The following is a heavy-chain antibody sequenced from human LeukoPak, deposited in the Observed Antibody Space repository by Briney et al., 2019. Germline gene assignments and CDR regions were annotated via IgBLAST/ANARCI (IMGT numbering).Heavy chain of an antibody. Sequence: SETLSLTCTVSGGSISSGGYYWSWIRQHPGKGLEWIGYIYYSGSTYYNPSLKSRVTISVDTSKNQFSLKLSSVTAADTAVYYCARSSSTSCYSPGFWGQGTLVTVSS. CDR2: IYYSGST. D-gene: IGHD2-2*01. V-gene: IGHV4-31*03. J-gene: IGHJ4*02. CDR1: GGSISSGGYY. CDR3: ARSSSTSCYSPGF.